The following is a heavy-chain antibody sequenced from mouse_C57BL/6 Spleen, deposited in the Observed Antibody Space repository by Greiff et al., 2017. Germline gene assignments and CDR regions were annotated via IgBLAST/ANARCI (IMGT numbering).Heavy chain of an antibody. CDR1: GYTFTSYW. CDR2: IYPGSGST. CDR3: ARSLAHYGSSYGY. J-gene: IGHJ2*01. D-gene: IGHD1-1*01. Sequence: QVQLQQPGAELVKPGASVKMSCKASGYTFTSYWITWVKQRPGQGLEWIGDIYPGSGSTNYNEKFKSKATLTVDTSSSTAYMQLSSLTSEDSAVYYCARSLAHYGSSYGYWGQGTTLTVSS. V-gene: IGHV1-55*01.